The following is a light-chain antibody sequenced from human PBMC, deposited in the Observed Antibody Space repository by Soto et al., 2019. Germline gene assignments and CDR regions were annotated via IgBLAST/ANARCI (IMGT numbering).Light chain of an antibody. V-gene: IGKV3-11*01. CDR1: QSVNSN. Sequence: EIVLTQSPARLSLSPGERATLSCRASQSVNSNLAWYQHKPGQAPRLLIYDASNRATGIPARFSGSGSGTAFTLTVSSVEPEDFAVYYCQHGSDWPPFTFGQGTRLE. J-gene: IGKJ5*01. CDR2: DAS. CDR3: QHGSDWPPFT.